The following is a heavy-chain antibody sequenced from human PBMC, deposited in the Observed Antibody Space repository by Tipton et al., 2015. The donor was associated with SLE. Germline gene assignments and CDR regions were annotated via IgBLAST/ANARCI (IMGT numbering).Heavy chain of an antibody. J-gene: IGHJ4*02. Sequence: QLVQSGAEVKKPGASVKVSCKGSGYTFTSYGISWVRQAPGQGLEWMGWISTYNGNTNYAQKLQGRVTMTTDTSTSTASMDLRSLRSDDTAVYYCARANPFYSGYDFDYWGQGTLVTVSS. CDR1: GYTFTSYG. CDR3: ARANPFYSGYDFDY. V-gene: IGHV1-18*01. D-gene: IGHD5-12*01. CDR2: ISTYNGNT.